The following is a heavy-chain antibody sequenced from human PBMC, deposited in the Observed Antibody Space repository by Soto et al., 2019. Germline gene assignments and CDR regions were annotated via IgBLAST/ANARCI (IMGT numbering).Heavy chain of an antibody. CDR1: GYPVTAYY. J-gene: IGHJ3*02. V-gene: IGHV1-2*02. D-gene: IGHD3-3*01. CDR2: INPATGAA. CDR3: ARGGGVGVAGSAAFDM. Sequence: QLHLVQSGAVVKKPGASVTVSCSASGYPVTAYYMHWVRQAPGRGLEWMGGINPATGAAKYTQTIRGRVSMPRDPPPSTVFMELSGLTSGDTAVFYCARGGGVGVAGSAAFDMWGQGTLVTVSS.